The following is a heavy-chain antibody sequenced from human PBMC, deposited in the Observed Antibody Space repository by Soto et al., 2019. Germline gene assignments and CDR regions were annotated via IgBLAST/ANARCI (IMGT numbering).Heavy chain of an antibody. CDR1: GGSISSYY. CDR3: ARHGPLTNNWNQLNC. Sequence: PSETLSLTCTVSGGSISSYYWSWIRQPPGKGLQWIGNIYYNGNTFYNPSLRSRVTISIDTSKSQFSLGLSSVTASDTAVYYCARHGPLTNNWNQLNCWGQGTLVTVSS. D-gene: IGHD1-1*01. CDR2: IYYNGNT. V-gene: IGHV4-59*04. J-gene: IGHJ4*02.